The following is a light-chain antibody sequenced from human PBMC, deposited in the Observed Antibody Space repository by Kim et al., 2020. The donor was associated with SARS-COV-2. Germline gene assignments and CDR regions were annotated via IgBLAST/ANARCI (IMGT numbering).Light chain of an antibody. CDR3: QSYDSSLSVV. J-gene: IGLJ2*01. CDR2: GNS. Sequence: GQRVTISCTGSISNSGAGYDVHWYQQLPGKAPKLLIYGNSNRPSGVPDRFSGSKSGTSASLAITGLQAEDEADYYCQSYDSSLSVVFGGGTQLTVL. V-gene: IGLV1-40*01. CDR1: ISNSGAGYD.